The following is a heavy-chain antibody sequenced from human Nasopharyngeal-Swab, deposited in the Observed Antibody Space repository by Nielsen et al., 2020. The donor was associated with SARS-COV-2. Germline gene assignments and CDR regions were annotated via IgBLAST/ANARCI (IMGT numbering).Heavy chain of an antibody. J-gene: IGHJ5*02. D-gene: IGHD5-24*01. CDR3: ARRADRDGYNYAVDP. CDR2: VYPGNSEV. V-gene: IGHV5-51*01. CDR1: GCSFVNHW. Sequence: GESLIISCLSSGCSFVNHWIGWVRQTPGKGLEWKVMVYPGNSEVAYSPSFQGQVTISADKSINTAYLQWSSLRASDTAMYFCARRADRDGYNYAVDPWGQGTLVTVSS.